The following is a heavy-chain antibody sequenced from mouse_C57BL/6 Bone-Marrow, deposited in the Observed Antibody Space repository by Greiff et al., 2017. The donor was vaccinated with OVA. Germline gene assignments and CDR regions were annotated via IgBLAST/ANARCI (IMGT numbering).Heavy chain of an antibody. CDR2: IDPSDSET. Sequence: QVQLQQPGAELVRPGSSVKLSCKASGYTFTSYWMHWVKQRPIQGLEWIGNIDPSDSETHYNQKFKDKATLTVDKSSSTAYMQLSSLTSEDSAVYYCPRSPFITTVVADYAMDYWGQGTSVTVSS. J-gene: IGHJ4*01. D-gene: IGHD1-1*01. CDR1: GYTFTSYW. V-gene: IGHV1-52*01. CDR3: PRSPFITTVVADYAMDY.